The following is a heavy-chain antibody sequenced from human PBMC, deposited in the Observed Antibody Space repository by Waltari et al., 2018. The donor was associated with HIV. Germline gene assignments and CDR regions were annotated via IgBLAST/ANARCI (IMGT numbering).Heavy chain of an antibody. CDR1: ERSFIDLA. Sequence: VQLVEAGEGVVPPGGSLQLSCAPAERSFIDLAFHWVRQAPGKGLEWVELIWYDASNEYYADCVKGRFTLSRDNCKKTVYLEMNSLRAEDTAVYYWAAGFCGGDCYFDYWGQGTMVTVTS. J-gene: IGHJ4*02. D-gene: IGHD2-21*02. CDR2: IWYDASNE. CDR3: AAGFCGGDCYFDY. V-gene: IGHV3-33*01.